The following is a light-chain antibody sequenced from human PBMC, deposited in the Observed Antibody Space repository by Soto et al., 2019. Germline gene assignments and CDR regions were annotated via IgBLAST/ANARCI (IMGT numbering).Light chain of an antibody. CDR1: SRDVGGYNY. CDR3: SSYTSSSTVV. CDR2: EVS. Sequence: QSALTQPASVSGSPGQSITISCTGTSRDVGGYNYVSWYQQHPGKAPKLMIYEVSNRPSGGSNRFSGSKSGNTDSLTISGLQAEDEADYYCSSYTSSSTVVFGGGTKLTVL. V-gene: IGLV2-14*01. J-gene: IGLJ2*01.